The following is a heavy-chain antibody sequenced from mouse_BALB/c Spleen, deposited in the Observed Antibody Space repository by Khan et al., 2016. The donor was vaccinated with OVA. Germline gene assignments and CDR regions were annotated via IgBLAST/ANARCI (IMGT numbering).Heavy chain of an antibody. D-gene: IGHD2-3*01. CDR3: AQPAYDPRFFEV. V-gene: IGHV14-3*02. J-gene: IGHJ1*01. CDR1: GFNIKDTY. Sequence: EVQLQQSGAELVKPGASVRLSCTASGFNIKDTYIHWVKQRPEQGLEWIGRIAPANGNTKYDPKFQDKATITSDTSSTTSYLQLSSLTSEDTSVXYCAQPAYDPRFFEVWGAGTTVTVSS. CDR2: IAPANGNT.